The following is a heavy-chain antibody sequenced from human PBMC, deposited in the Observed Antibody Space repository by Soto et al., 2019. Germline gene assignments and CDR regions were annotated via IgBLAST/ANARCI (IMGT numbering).Heavy chain of an antibody. CDR3: ARGQRRTTLDLFAS. CDR2: INHSGNT. V-gene: IGHV4-34*01. CDR1: GGSFSGHY. Sequence: SETLSLTCAVYGGSFSGHYWSWIRQPPGKGLEWIGEINHSGNTNYNPSLKSRVTISVDTSKNQFSLKLSSVTAADTAVYYCARGQRRTTLDLFASWGRRTPVPVSS. J-gene: IGHJ5*01. D-gene: IGHD4-4*01.